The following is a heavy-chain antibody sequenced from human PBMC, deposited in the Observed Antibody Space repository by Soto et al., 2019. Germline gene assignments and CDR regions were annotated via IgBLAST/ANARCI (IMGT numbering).Heavy chain of an antibody. D-gene: IGHD6-19*01. J-gene: IGHJ3*02. V-gene: IGHV3-21*01. CDR3: AREAYWVVPHAFDI. CDR1: LFTFSSYS. Sequence: PVWSLRHSCSASLFTFSSYSMNLVPHPPGKGLECFSSISSRSSYIYYADSVKGRFTISRDNAKNSLYLQMNSLRAEDTAVYYCAREAYWVVPHAFDIWGQGTMVTVSS. CDR2: ISSRSSYI.